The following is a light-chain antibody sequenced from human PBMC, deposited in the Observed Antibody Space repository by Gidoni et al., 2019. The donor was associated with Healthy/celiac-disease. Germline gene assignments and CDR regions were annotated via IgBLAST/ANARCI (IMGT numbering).Light chain of an antibody. CDR3: QQRSNWHWT. J-gene: IGKJ3*01. Sequence: EIVLTPSPATLSLSPGERATLSCRASQSVSSYLAWYQQKPGQAPRLRIYDASNRATGIPARFSGSGSGTDFTLTISSLEPEDFAVYYCQQRSNWHWTFGPGTKVDIK. CDR1: QSVSSY. V-gene: IGKV3-11*01. CDR2: DAS.